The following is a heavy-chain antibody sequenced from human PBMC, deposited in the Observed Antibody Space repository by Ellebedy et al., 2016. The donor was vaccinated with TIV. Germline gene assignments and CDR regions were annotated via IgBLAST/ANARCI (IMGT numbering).Heavy chain of an antibody. Sequence: SETLSLXXTVSGYSISSGYYWGWIRQPPGKGLEWIGSIYHSGSTNYNPSLKSRVTISVDTSKNQFSLKLSSVTAADTAVYYCARGRRGYCSSTSCYYLDYWGQGTLVTVSS. CDR2: IYHSGST. D-gene: IGHD2-2*01. CDR1: GYSISSGYY. V-gene: IGHV4-38-2*02. CDR3: ARGRRGYCSSTSCYYLDY. J-gene: IGHJ4*02.